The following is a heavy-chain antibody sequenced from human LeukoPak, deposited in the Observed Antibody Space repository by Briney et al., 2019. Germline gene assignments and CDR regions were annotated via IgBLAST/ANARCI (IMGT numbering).Heavy chain of an antibody. V-gene: IGHV3-64D*06. CDR3: VKDSSSGSHFDY. Sequence: GGSLRLSCSASGFTFSRYAMHWVRQAPGKGLEYVSAISSNGGSTYYADSVKGRFTISRDNSRNTLHLQMSSLRVEDTAVYYCVKDSSSGSHFDYWGQGTLVTVSS. CDR2: ISSNGGST. CDR1: GFTFSRYA. J-gene: IGHJ4*02. D-gene: IGHD3-10*01.